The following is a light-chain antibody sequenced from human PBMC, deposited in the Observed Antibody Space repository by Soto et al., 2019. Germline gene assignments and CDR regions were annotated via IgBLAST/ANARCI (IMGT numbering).Light chain of an antibody. CDR2: GAF. V-gene: IGKV3-15*01. CDR1: QSLGGS. Sequence: ILVANSTATVSVTQGERATLSCRASQSLGGSLAWYQQKPGQAPRLLIYGAFTRATGIPARFSGTGSGPQFTLTSSILQPEDFVLYSSQQSTHWPLAFAQGTKVDIK. J-gene: IGKJ1*01. CDR3: QQSTHWPLA.